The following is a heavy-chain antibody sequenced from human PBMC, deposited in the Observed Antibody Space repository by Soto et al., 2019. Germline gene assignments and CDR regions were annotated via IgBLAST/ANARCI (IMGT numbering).Heavy chain of an antibody. CDR2: IIPFHGVT. D-gene: IGHD3-9*01. CDR3: TRDWEITVSTWSFGCF. V-gene: IGHV1-69*08. Sequence: QVQLVQSGAEVKKPGSSVKVSCKASGGTFSPYTINWVRQAPGQGLEWMGRIIPFHGVTNYAQKFQARVTITADKSTSTAYLELSGLRFEDTAMYYCTRDWEITVSTWSFGCFWGRGTLLTVSS. J-gene: IGHJ2*01. CDR1: GGTFSPYT.